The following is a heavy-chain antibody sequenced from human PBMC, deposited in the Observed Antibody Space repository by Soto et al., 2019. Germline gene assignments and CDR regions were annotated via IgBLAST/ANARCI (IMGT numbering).Heavy chain of an antibody. CDR1: GDSVSSNSAA. J-gene: IGHJ4*02. D-gene: IGHD6-19*01. CDR3: ARDYGSGWYRVLFDY. CDR2: TYYRSKWYN. V-gene: IGHV6-1*01. Sequence: QSQTLSLSCAISGDSVSSNSAAWNWIRQSPSRGLEWLGRTYYRSKWYNDYAVSVKSRLTINPDTSKNQFSLQLNSVTPEDTAVYYCARDYGSGWYRVLFDYWGQGTLVTVSS.